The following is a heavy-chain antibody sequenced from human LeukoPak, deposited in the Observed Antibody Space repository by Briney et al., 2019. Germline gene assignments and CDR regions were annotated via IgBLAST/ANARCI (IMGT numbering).Heavy chain of an antibody. D-gene: IGHD2-21*02. CDR3: AKGTLYGGDCYTFFNY. J-gene: IGHJ4*02. Sequence: SGGSLRLSCAASGLTVSTYAMSWVRQAPGKGLEWVTSISPSGGSTYYADPVKGRFTISRDNYKNMLFLQMNSLRAEDTALYYCAKGTLYGGDCYTFFNYWGQGILVTVSS. V-gene: IGHV3-23*01. CDR1: GLTVSTYA. CDR2: ISPSGGST.